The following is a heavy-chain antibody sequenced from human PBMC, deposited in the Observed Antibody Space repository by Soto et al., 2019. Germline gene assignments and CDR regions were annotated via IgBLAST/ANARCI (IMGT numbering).Heavy chain of an antibody. Sequence: WETLSLTSPVYGGSFSGYYWSWILPPPGKGLEWVGEINHSGSTNYNPSLKSRVTISVDTSKNQFSLKLSSVTAADTAVYYCARVGSSSTRNCNTYMAVWGKGTTVTVSS. CDR3: ARVGSSSTRNCNTYMAV. V-gene: IGHV4-34*01. D-gene: IGHD6-6*01. CDR1: GGSFSGYY. CDR2: INHSGST. J-gene: IGHJ6*03.